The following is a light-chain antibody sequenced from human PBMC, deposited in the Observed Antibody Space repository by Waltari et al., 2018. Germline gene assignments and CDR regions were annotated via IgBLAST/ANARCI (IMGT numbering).Light chain of an antibody. V-gene: IGKV3-11*01. CDR3: QQRSNWPRGLT. CDR2: AAS. CDR1: QSVSSY. Sequence: EIVLTQSPATLSLSPGERATLSCRASQSVSSYLAWYQQKPGQAPRLLIYAASNRATGIPARFSGGGSGTDFTLTISSLEPEDFAVYYCQQRSNWPRGLTFGGGTKVEIK. J-gene: IGKJ4*01.